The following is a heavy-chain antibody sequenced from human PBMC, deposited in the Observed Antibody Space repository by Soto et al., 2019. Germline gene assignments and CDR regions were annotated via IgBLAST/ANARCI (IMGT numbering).Heavy chain of an antibody. CDR3: ARHLDEYSSASGFDY. V-gene: IGHV5-51*01. D-gene: IGHD6-6*01. CDR2: IYPGESNI. J-gene: IGHJ4*02. CDR1: GYSFSSHW. Sequence: PGGSLKISFQGPGYSFSSHWIGWVRQMPGKGLEWMGIIYPGESNIRYSPSFEGQIDMSADRSINTAYLRLSSLKASDTATYYFARHLDEYSSASGFDYWGQGTLVTVS.